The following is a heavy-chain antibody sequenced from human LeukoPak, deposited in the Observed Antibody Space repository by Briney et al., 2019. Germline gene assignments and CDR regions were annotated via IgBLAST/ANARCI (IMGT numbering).Heavy chain of an antibody. D-gene: IGHD3-9*01. CDR1: GFTFSSYA. Sequence: GGSLRLSCAASGFTFSSYAMSWVRQAPGKGLEWVSAISGSGGSTYYADSVKGRFTISRDNSKNTLYLQMNSLRAEDTAVYYCAKANPEYDILIGRPRGDCYPFGYWGQGTLVTVSS. J-gene: IGHJ4*02. V-gene: IGHV3-23*01. CDR3: AKANPEYDILIGRPRGDCYPFGY. CDR2: ISGSGGST.